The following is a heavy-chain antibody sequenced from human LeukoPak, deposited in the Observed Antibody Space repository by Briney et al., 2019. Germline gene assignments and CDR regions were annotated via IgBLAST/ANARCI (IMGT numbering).Heavy chain of an antibody. CDR2: INSDGSST. J-gene: IGHJ4*02. Sequence: GGSLRLSCAASGFTFRSYWMHWVRQAPGKGLVWVSRINSDGSSTSYADSVKGRFTISRDNAKNTLYLQMNSLRAEDTAVYYCAKDGWYSPFDYWGQGTLVTVSS. D-gene: IGHD6-19*01. CDR1: GFTFRSYW. CDR3: AKDGWYSPFDY. V-gene: IGHV3-74*01.